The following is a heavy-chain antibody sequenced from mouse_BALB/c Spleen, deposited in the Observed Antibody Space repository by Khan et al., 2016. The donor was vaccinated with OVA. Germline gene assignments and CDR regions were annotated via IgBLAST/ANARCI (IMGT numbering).Heavy chain of an antibody. CDR3: ARGYFGNDELAY. V-gene: IGHV1S132*01. CDR2: IFPGTGTT. J-gene: IGHJ3*01. Sequence: QVQLQQSGAELVKPGASVKLSCKTSGYTFTNYWIQWVKQRPGQGLGWIGEIFPGTGTTYYNEDFKAKATLTIDTSSSTAYMQLSSLTSEDSAVYFWARGYFGNDELAYWGQGTLVTVAA. CDR1: GYTFTNYW. D-gene: IGHD2-2*01.